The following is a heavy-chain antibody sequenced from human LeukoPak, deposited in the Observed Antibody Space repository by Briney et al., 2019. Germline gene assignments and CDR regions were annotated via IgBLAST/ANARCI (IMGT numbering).Heavy chain of an antibody. Sequence: GGSLRLSCAASGFAFSSYSMNWVRQAPGKGLEWVSYISSSSSYIYYADSVKGRFTISRDNAKNSLYLQMNSLRAEDTAVYYCARAKWDTAMVMFAWGQGTLVTVSS. CDR2: ISSSSSYI. D-gene: IGHD5-18*01. J-gene: IGHJ5*02. CDR1: GFAFSSYS. CDR3: ARAKWDTAMVMFA. V-gene: IGHV3-21*05.